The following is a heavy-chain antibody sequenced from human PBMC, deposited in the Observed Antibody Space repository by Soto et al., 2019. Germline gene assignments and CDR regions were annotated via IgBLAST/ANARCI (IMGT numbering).Heavy chain of an antibody. Sequence: GGSLRLSCAASGFTFSSYEMNWVRQAPGKGLEWVSYISSSGSTIYYADSVKGRFTISRDNAKNSLYLQMNSLRAEDTAVYYCARRPLDDFWSGPVDYWGQGTLVTVS. D-gene: IGHD3-3*01. V-gene: IGHV3-48*03. CDR3: ARRPLDDFWSGPVDY. J-gene: IGHJ4*02. CDR1: GFTFSSYE. CDR2: ISSSGSTI.